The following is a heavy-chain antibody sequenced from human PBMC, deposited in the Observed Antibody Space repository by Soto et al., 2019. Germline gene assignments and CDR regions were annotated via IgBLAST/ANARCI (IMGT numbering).Heavy chain of an antibody. V-gene: IGHV1-2*02. CDR3: ARGPYSGYDWDLDY. Sequence: ASVKVSCKASGFTFSAYYIYWVRQAPGQGLEWMGWINANSGNTNNAQKLQGRVTMTTDTSTSTAYMELSTLRSDDTAVYYCARGPYSGYDWDLDYWGQGTLVTVAS. J-gene: IGHJ4*02. CDR1: GFTFSAYY. CDR2: INANSGNT. D-gene: IGHD5-12*01.